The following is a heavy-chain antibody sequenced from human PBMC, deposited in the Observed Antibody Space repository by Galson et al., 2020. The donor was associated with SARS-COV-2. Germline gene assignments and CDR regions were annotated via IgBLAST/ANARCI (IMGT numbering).Heavy chain of an antibody. CDR2: KNPHSGYR. V-gene: IGHV1-2*02. D-gene: IGHD3-22*01. J-gene: IGHJ4*02. CDR3: ARDRRSSYQYDNSGYYLVN. CDR1: GYTFSGYY. Sequence: ASVKVSCKASGYTFSGYYIHWVRQAPGQGLEWMGWKNPHSGYRNYAQKFQGRVTMTTSTSVNTAYMELSNLRSDDTAVYFCARDRRSSYQYDNSGYYLVNWGQGTLVTVSS.